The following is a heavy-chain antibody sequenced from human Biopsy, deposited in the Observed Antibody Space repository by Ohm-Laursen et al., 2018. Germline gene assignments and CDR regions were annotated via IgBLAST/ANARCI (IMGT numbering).Heavy chain of an antibody. J-gene: IGHJ4*02. Sequence: GTQSLTCTVSDGSINSYYWNWIRQPPGKRLEWIGNIYYSGSTNFNPSLKSRVTISVDTSKNQFSLKLSSVTAADTAVYFCARGSSYGYDFDYWGQGTLVAVSS. CDR3: ARGSSYGYDFDY. CDR1: DGSINSYY. D-gene: IGHD5-18*01. V-gene: IGHV4-59*01. CDR2: IYYSGST.